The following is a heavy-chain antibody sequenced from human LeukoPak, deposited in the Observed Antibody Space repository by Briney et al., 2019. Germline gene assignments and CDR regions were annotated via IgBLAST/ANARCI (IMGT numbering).Heavy chain of an antibody. CDR3: AELGITMIGGV. V-gene: IGHV3-20*04. CDR1: GFTFDDYG. D-gene: IGHD3-10*02. CDR2: INWNGGST. J-gene: IGHJ6*04. Sequence: GGSLRLSCAASGFTFDDYGMSWVRQAPGKGLEWVSGINWNGGSTGYADSVKGRFTVSRDNAKNSLYLQMNSLRAEDTAVYYCAELGITMIGGVWGKGTTVTISS.